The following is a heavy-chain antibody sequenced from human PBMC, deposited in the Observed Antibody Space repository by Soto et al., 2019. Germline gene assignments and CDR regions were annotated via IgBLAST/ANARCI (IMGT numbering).Heavy chain of an antibody. CDR3: ARGVMVRGVIPFDY. CDR1: GGSFSGYY. D-gene: IGHD3-10*01. Sequence: PSETLSLTCAVYGGSFSGYYWSWIRQPPGKGLEWIGEINHSGSTNYNPSLKSRVTISVDTSKNQFSLKLSSVTAADTAVYYCARGVMVRGVIPFDYWGQGTLVTVSS. V-gene: IGHV4-34*01. J-gene: IGHJ4*02. CDR2: INHSGST.